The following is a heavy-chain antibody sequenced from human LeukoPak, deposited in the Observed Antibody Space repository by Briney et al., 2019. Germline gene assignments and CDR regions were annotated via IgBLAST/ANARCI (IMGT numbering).Heavy chain of an antibody. J-gene: IGHJ4*02. CDR3: ARGVGRGYTYVSNY. Sequence: SETLSLTCTVSGGSVSSNSYYSGWIRQPPGKGLEWIGNIYYSGITYYNPSLKSRVTISVDTSKNQFSLKLSSVTGADTAVYYCARGVGRGYTYVSNYWGQGTLVTVSS. CDR2: IYYSGIT. V-gene: IGHV4-39*01. CDR1: GGSVSSNSYY. D-gene: IGHD5-18*01.